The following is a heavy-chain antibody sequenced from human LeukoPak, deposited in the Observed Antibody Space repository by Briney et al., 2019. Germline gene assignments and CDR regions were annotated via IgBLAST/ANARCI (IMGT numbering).Heavy chain of an antibody. V-gene: IGHV1-18*04. CDR2: ISAYNGNT. CDR1: GYTFTGYY. J-gene: IGHJ4*02. CDR3: ARERYCTRGGSTSCYSDYGYFDY. D-gene: IGHD2-2*01. Sequence: GASVKVSCKASGYTFTGYYMHWVRQAPGQGLEWMGWISAYNGNTNYAQKLQGRVTMTTDTSTSTAYMELRSLRSDDTAVYYCARERYCTRGGSTSCYSDYGYFDYWGQGTLVTVSS.